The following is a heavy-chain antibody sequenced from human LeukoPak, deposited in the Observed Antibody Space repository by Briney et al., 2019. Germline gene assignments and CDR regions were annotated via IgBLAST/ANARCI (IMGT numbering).Heavy chain of an antibody. CDR2: IYYSGST. V-gene: IGHV4-59*08. CDR3: ARGFVDTAMVPDY. J-gene: IGHJ4*02. D-gene: IGHD5-18*01. Sequence: PSETLSLTCTVSGGSISSYYWSWIRQPPGKGLEWIGYIYYSGSTNYNPSLKSRVTISVDTSKNQFSLKLSSVTAADTAVYYCARGFVDTAMVPDYWGQGTLVTVSS. CDR1: GGSISSYY.